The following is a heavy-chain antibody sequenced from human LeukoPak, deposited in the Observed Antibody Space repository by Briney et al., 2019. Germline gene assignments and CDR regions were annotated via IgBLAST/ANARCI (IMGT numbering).Heavy chain of an antibody. Sequence: GESLKISCKGSGYSFAGYWIGWVRQMSGKGLEWMGIIYPGDSDTRYGPSFQGQVTISADKSISTAYLQWSSLKASDTAMYYCARIDYYDSSGYPFDYWGQGTLVTVSS. CDR1: GYSFAGYW. CDR2: IYPGDSDT. V-gene: IGHV5-51*01. J-gene: IGHJ4*02. CDR3: ARIDYYDSSGYPFDY. D-gene: IGHD3-22*01.